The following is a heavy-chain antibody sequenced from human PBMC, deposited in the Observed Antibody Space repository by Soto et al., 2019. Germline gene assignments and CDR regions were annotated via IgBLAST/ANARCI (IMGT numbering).Heavy chain of an antibody. J-gene: IGHJ3*02. CDR2: FDPEDGET. V-gene: IGHV1-24*01. CDR1: GYTLTELS. CDR3: ATLRTYYYDSSGPKEYAFDI. D-gene: IGHD3-22*01. Sequence: ASVKVSCNVSGYTLTELSMHLVRQAPGKGLEWMGGFDPEDGETIYAQKFQGRVTMTEDTSTDTAYMELSSLRSEDTAVYYCATLRTYYYDSSGPKEYAFDIWGQGTMVTVSS.